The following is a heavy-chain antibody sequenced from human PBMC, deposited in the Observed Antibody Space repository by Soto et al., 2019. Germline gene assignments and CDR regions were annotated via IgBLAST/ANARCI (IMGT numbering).Heavy chain of an antibody. V-gene: IGHV1-69*13. CDR3: VSGRFYYYYYVMDV. J-gene: IGHJ6*02. Sequence: GASGKVSCKASGGTFSSYAISWGRQAPGQGLEWMGGIIPIFGTAKYAQKFQGRVTITADESTSTAYMELSSLRSEDTAVYYCVSGRFYYYYYVMDVWGQGTTVTVSS. CDR1: GGTFSSYA. CDR2: IIPIFGTA.